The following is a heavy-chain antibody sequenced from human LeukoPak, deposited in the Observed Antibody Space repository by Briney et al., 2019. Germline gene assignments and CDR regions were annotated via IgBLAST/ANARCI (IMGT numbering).Heavy chain of an antibody. CDR2: IKQDGSEK. J-gene: IGHJ4*02. V-gene: IGHV3-7*01. Sequence: GGSLRLSCAASGFTFSSYAMGWVRQAPGKGLEWVANIKQDGSEKYYVDSVKGRFTISRDNAKNSLYLQMNSLRAEDTAVYYCASRARGDYGSFDYWGQGTLVTVSS. CDR3: ASRARGDYGSFDY. D-gene: IGHD4-17*01. CDR1: GFTFSSYA.